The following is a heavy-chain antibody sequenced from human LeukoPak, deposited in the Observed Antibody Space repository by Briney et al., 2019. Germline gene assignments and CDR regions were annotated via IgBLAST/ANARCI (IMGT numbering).Heavy chain of an antibody. J-gene: IGHJ4*02. D-gene: IGHD6-19*01. CDR1: GYRLSSYW. CDR2: IYPGDSDT. V-gene: IGHV5-51*01. Sequence: GESLKISCKGSGYRLSSYWIGWVRQMPGKGLEWMGIIYPGDSDTRYSPSFQGQVTISADKSTSTAYLQWSSLKASDTAMYYCARRSSGWYQDYWGQGTLVTVSS. CDR3: ARRSSGWYQDY.